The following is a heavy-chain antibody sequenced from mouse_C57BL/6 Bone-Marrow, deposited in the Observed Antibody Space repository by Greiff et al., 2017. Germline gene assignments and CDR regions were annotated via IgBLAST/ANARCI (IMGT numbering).Heavy chain of an antibody. D-gene: IGHD1-1*01. CDR3: ARGPPYGSTYAMDY. J-gene: IGHJ4*01. V-gene: IGHV5-4*03. Sequence: EVKLVESGGGLVKPGGSLKLSCAASGFTFSSYAMSWVRQTPEKRLEWVATISDGGSYTYYTDNVKGRFTLSRDNAKHTLYLQMSHLKSEGTAMYYCARGPPYGSTYAMDYWGQGTSVTVSS. CDR1: GFTFSSYA. CDR2: ISDGGSYT.